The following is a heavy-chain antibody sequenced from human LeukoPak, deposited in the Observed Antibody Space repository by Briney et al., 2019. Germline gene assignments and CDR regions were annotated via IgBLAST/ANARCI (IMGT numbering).Heavy chain of an antibody. J-gene: IGHJ4*02. Sequence: GGSLRLSCAASGFTFSTYGMHWVRQAPGKGLEWVAVISYGGSNQYYADSVKGRFTISRDNSKNTLYLQMNSLRAEDTAVYYCAIDLYDFWSGYGSIFDYWGQGTLVTVSS. D-gene: IGHD3-3*01. CDR1: GFTFSTYG. CDR3: AIDLYDFWSGYGSIFDY. V-gene: IGHV3-30*03. CDR2: ISYGGSNQ.